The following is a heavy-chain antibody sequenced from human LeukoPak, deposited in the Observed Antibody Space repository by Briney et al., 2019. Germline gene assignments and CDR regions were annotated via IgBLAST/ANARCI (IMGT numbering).Heavy chain of an antibody. V-gene: IGHV1-69*13. Sequence: ASVKVSCKASGYTFTSYGISWVRQAPGQGLEWMGGIIPIFGTANYAQEFQGRVTITADESTSTAYMELSSLRSEDTAVYYCARELTKYSSGWYSGSGYWGQGTLVTVS. CDR3: ARELTKYSSGWYSGSGY. D-gene: IGHD6-19*01. CDR2: IIPIFGTA. J-gene: IGHJ4*02. CDR1: GYTFTSYG.